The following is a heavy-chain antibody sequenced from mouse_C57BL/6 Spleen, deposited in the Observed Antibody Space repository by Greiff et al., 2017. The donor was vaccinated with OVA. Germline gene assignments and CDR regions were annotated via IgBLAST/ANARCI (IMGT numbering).Heavy chain of an antibody. Sequence: QVQLQQSGAELVRPGTSVKMSCKASGYTFTNYWIGWAKQRPGHGLEWIGDIYPGGGYTNYNEKFKGKATLTADKSSSTAYMQFSSLTSEDSAIYYCARGYRYDYDWGYAMDYWGQGTSVTVSS. CDR1: GYTFTNYW. CDR2: IYPGGGYT. CDR3: ARGYRYDYDWGYAMDY. J-gene: IGHJ4*01. D-gene: IGHD2-4*01. V-gene: IGHV1-63*01.